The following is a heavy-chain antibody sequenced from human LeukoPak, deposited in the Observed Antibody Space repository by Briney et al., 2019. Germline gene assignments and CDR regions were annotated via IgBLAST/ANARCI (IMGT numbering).Heavy chain of an antibody. CDR3: ARNGGYGKFDY. CDR2: IDHSGST. CDR1: GYSISSVYF. Sequence: PSETLSLTCAVSGYSISSVYFWGWLRRPPGKGLEWIGTIDHSGSTYYNPSLKSRVTMSVDTSKNQFSLNLSSVTAADTALYYCARNGGYGKFDYWGQGTLVTVSS. D-gene: IGHD1-26*01. V-gene: IGHV4-38-2*01. J-gene: IGHJ4*02.